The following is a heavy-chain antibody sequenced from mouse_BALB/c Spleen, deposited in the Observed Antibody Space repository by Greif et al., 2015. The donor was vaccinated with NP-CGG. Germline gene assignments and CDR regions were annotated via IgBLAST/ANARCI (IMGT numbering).Heavy chain of an antibody. Sequence: EVKLEESGGGLGKPGGSLKLSCAASGFAFSSYDMSWVRQTPEKRLEWVAYISSGGGSTYYPDTVKGRFTISRDNAKNTLYLQMSSLKSEDTAMYYCARYGNWFAYWGQGTLVTVSA. D-gene: IGHD2-1*01. CDR2: ISSGGGST. CDR3: ARYGNWFAY. V-gene: IGHV5-12-1*01. CDR1: GFAFSSYD. J-gene: IGHJ3*01.